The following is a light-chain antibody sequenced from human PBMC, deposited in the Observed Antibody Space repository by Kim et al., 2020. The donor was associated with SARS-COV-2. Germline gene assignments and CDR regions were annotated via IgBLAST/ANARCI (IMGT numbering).Light chain of an antibody. Sequence: DIQMTQSPSTLSASVGDRVTITCRASQSISSWLAWYQQKPGKAPKLLIYKASILESGVPSRFSGSESGTEFTLTISSLQPDDFATYYCQQYNSYPWTFGQGTKVDIK. J-gene: IGKJ1*01. CDR1: QSISSW. V-gene: IGKV1-5*03. CDR2: KAS. CDR3: QQYNSYPWT.